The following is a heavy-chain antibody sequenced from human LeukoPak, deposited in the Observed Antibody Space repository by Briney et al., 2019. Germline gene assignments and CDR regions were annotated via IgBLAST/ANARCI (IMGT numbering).Heavy chain of an antibody. CDR1: GYTSTSYY. Sequence: ASVKVSCKASGYTSTSYYMHWVRQAPGQGLGWRGIINLSGGSTSYAQKFQGRVTITRNTSSSTVNMELSSLRSEDTAVYYGARDSRLRYRGSYDKYYFDYWGQGTLVTVSS. D-gene: IGHD1-26*01. CDR2: INLSGGST. V-gene: IGHV1-46*01. CDR3: ARDSRLRYRGSYDKYYFDY. J-gene: IGHJ4*02.